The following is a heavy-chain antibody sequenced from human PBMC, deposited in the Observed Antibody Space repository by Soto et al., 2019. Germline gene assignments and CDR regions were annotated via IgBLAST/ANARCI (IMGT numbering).Heavy chain of an antibody. CDR1: GFTFSSFA. CDR3: AKGTAVATGDMAY. V-gene: IGHV3-23*01. D-gene: IGHD5-12*01. Sequence: EVQLLESGGGLVQPGGSLRLSCAAFGFTFSSFAMTWVRQAQGKGLEWVSSLTGSGDRTYYADSVKGRFTISRDNSMNTLYLQMNSLRADDTALYYCAKGTAVATGDMAYWGQGTLVTVSS. CDR2: LTGSGDRT. J-gene: IGHJ4*02.